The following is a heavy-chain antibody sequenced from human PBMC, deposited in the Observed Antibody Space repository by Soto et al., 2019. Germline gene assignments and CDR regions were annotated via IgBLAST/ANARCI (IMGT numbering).Heavy chain of an antibody. CDR3: ARDKVWDGYSQGGYFEY. Sequence: QVQLVESGGGVVQPGRSLRLSCAASGFTFSSYAMHWVRQAPGKGLEWGAVISYDGSNKYYADSVKGRFTISRDNSKNTLYLQMISLRAEDTAVYYCARDKVWDGYSQGGYFEYCDQGTLVTVSS. V-gene: IGHV3-30-3*01. CDR2: ISYDGSNK. D-gene: IGHD5-18*01. J-gene: IGHJ4*02. CDR1: GFTFSSYA.